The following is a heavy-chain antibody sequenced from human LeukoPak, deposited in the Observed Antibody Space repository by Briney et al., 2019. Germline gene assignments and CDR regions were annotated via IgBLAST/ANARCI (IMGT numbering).Heavy chain of an antibody. V-gene: IGHV3-23*01. CDR1: GFTFSSYA. CDR3: TTDPRYYYDSSGYTSLFDY. D-gene: IGHD3-22*01. CDR2: ISGSGGST. J-gene: IGHJ4*02. Sequence: PGGSLRLSCAASGFTFSSYAMSWVRQAPGKGLEWVSAISGSGGSTYYADSVKGRFTISRDNSKNTLYLQMNSLKTEDTAVYYCTTDPRYYYDSSGYTSLFDYWGQGTLVTVSS.